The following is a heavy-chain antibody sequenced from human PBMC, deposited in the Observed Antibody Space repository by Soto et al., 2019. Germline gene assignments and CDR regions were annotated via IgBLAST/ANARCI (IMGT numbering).Heavy chain of an antibody. CDR1: GGSISSGGYY. Sequence: PSETLSLTCTVSGGSISSGGYYWSWIRQHPGKGLEWIGYIYYSGSTYYNPSLKSRVTISVDTSKNQSSLKLSSVTAADTAVYYCASAYYVVWSGINGYWYDPWGQGTRVTVSS. CDR2: IYYSGST. CDR3: ASAYYVVWSGINGYWYDP. V-gene: IGHV4-31*03. D-gene: IGHD3-3*01. J-gene: IGHJ5*02.